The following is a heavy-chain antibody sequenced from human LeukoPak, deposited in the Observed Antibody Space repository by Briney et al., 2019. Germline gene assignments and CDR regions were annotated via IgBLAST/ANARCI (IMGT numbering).Heavy chain of an antibody. D-gene: IGHD2-2*01. J-gene: IGHJ5*02. Sequence: SQTLSLTCAISGDSVSSNSVTWNWIRQSTSRGLEWLGRTYYRSTWYNDCAVSVRGRITVNPDTSKNQFSLHLNSVTPEDTAVYYCARRLTQYDCFDPWGQGILVTVSS. CDR2: TYYRSTWYN. CDR3: ARRLTQYDCFDP. V-gene: IGHV6-1*01. CDR1: GDSVSSNSVT.